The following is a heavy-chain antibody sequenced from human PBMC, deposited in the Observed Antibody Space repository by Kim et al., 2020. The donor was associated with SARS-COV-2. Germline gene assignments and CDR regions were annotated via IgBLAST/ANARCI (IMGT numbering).Heavy chain of an antibody. V-gene: IGHV4-31*03. CDR2: IYYSGST. J-gene: IGHJ4*02. D-gene: IGHD3-9*01. CDR3: ARAPYYDILTGYYNYYFDY. Sequence: SETLSLTCTVSGGSISSGGYYWSWIRQHPGKGLEWIGYIYYSGSTYYNPSLKSRVTISVDTSKNQFSLKLSSVTAADTAVYYCARAPYYDILTGYYNYYFDYWGQGTLVTVSS. CDR1: GGSISSGGYY.